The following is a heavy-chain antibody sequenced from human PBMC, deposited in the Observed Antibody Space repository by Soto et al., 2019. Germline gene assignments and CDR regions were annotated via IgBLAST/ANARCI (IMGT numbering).Heavy chain of an antibody. V-gene: IGHV3-30*18. D-gene: IGHD3-10*01. CDR1: GFTFSSYG. CDR2: ISYDGSNK. Sequence: QVQLVESGGGVVQPGRSLRLSCAASGFTFSSYGMHWVRQAPGKGLEWVAVISYDGSNKYYADSVKGRFTISRDNSKNTLYLQMNSPRAEDTALYYCAKEKIAWNYYGSGSYLGPWGQGTLVTVSS. CDR3: AKEKIAWNYYGSGSYLGP. J-gene: IGHJ5*02.